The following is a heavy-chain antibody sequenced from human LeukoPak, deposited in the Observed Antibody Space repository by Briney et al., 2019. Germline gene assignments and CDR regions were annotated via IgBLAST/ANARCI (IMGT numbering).Heavy chain of an antibody. CDR3: AKAYCSSTICYWNY. D-gene: IGHD2-2*01. Sequence: PGGSLRLSCAASGFTFSNYGMHWVRQAPGKGLEWVAIISFDGSNKYYADSVKGRFTISRDNSKNTLYLQMNSLRAEDTAVYYCAKAYCSSTICYWNYWGQGTLVTVSS. CDR2: ISFDGSNK. V-gene: IGHV3-30*18. CDR1: GFTFSNYG. J-gene: IGHJ4*02.